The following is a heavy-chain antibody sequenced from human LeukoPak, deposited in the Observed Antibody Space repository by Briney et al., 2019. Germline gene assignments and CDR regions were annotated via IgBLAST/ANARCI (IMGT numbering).Heavy chain of an antibody. CDR2: INSDGIIT. J-gene: IGHJ4*02. D-gene: IGHD3-10*01. Sequence: GGSLRLSCAASGFSFSSRWMHWVRQAPGKGLVWVSRINSDGIITTYADSVRGRFTISRDNAKNTLYLQMNSLRDEDTAVYYCVRDLGPGDYWGQGILATVSA. CDR1: GFSFSSRW. V-gene: IGHV3-74*01. CDR3: VRDLGPGDY.